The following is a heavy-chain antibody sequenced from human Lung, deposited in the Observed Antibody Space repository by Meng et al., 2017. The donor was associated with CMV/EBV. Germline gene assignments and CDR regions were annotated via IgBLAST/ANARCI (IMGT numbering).Heavy chain of an antibody. Sequence: GESLKISCAASGFTFDDSAMHWVRQAPGKGLEWVSLIRWDGGSTYYADSVKGRFTISRDNSKNSLNVQMNSLRAEDTALYDCARGMRYYYGMDVWGQGTTVTVSS. J-gene: IGHJ6*02. CDR3: ARGMRYYYGMDV. CDR2: IRWDGGST. CDR1: GFTFDDSA. V-gene: IGHV3-43D*03.